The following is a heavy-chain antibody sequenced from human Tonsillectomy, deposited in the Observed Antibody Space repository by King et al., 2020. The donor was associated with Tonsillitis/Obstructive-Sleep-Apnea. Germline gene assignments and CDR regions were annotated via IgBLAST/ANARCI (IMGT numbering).Heavy chain of an antibody. V-gene: IGHV1-2*04. Sequence: QLVQSGAEVKKPGASVKVSCKASGYTFTGYYMHWVRQAPGQGLEWMGWINPNSGGTNYAQKFQGWVTMTRDTSISTAYMELSRLRSDDTAVYYCARTRCSRTSCRKGYMDVWGKGTTVTVSS. J-gene: IGHJ6*03. D-gene: IGHD2-2*01. CDR2: INPNSGGT. CDR3: ARTRCSRTSCRKGYMDV. CDR1: GYTFTGYY.